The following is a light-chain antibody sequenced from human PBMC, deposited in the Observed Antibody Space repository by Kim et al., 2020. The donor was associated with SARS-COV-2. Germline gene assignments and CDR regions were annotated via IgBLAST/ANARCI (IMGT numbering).Light chain of an antibody. CDR3: KQYGNSPYT. V-gene: IGKV3-20*01. J-gene: IGKJ2*01. Sequence: SPGERATLYCGASESVYDNYLGWYQQTLGPAPRLLIYGASRRATGIPDRFSGSGSGADFTLTSSRLEPENFAVYYCKQYGNSPYTFGQGTKLEI. CDR2: GAS. CDR1: ESVYDNY.